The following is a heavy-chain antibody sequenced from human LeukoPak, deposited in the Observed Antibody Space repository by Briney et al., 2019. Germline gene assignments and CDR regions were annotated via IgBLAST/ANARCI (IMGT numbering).Heavy chain of an antibody. CDR1: GFTFSSYN. Sequence: GGSLRLSCEASGFTFSSYNMNWVRQAPGKGLEWVSYISSSTSTIFYADSVKGRFTISRDNAKNSLYLQMNSLRVEDTAVYYCARGSHTTPCGYFHYWGQGTLVTVSS. D-gene: IGHD1-1*01. CDR2: ISSSTSTI. V-gene: IGHV3-48*01. J-gene: IGHJ4*02. CDR3: ARGSHTTPCGYFHY.